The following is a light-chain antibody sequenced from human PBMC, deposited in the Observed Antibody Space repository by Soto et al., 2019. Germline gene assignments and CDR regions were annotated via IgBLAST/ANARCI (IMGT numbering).Light chain of an antibody. V-gene: IGLV1-44*01. J-gene: IGLJ1*01. Sequence: QAVVTQPPSASGTPGQRVIISCSGSSSHIGSNTVNWYQQLPGTAPKLLIYSNNQRPSGVPDRFSGSKSGTSASLAISGLQSDDEADYYCAAWDDSLNGRYVFGTGTKLTVL. CDR3: AAWDDSLNGRYV. CDR1: SSHIGSNT. CDR2: SNN.